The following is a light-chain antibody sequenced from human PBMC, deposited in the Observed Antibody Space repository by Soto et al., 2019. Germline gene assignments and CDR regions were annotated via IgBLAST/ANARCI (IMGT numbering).Light chain of an antibody. Sequence: SYELTQAPSVSVAPGQTASITCGGDSIGRKSVHWYQQRPGQAPVVVVYGDSDRPSGIPERFSGSNSGNTATLTISRVEAGDEADYYCQVWHADSDRQDVIFGGGTKRPS. J-gene: IGLJ2*01. CDR1: SIGRKS. CDR2: GDS. CDR3: QVWHADSDRQDVI. V-gene: IGLV3-21*02.